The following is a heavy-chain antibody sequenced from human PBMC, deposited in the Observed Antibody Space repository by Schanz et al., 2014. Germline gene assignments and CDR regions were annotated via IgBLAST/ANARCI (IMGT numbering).Heavy chain of an antibody. CDR1: GFTFSAYA. CDR3: AKTQGAGGTQTFDN. J-gene: IGHJ4*02. CDR2: ISSRSSHI. V-gene: IGHV3-21*04. Sequence: EVQLLESGGGLVQPGGSLRLSCAASGFTFSAYAMTWVRQIPGKGVEWVSSISSRSSHIYYADSVKGRFTVSRDNAKNSVYLQRNSQRVEDTAVYYGAKTQGAGGTQTFDNWGRGTLVNVSS. D-gene: IGHD2-8*02.